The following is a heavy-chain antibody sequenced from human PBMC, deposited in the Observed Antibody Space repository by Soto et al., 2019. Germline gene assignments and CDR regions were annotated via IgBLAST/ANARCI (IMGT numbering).Heavy chain of an antibody. J-gene: IGHJ4*02. CDR2: ISGSGGTI. CDR3: AREAHYCFDY. Sequence: EVQLVESGGGLVQPGGSLRLSCAVSGFTFSSYEMHWVRQAPGKGLQWVSYISGSGGTISYADSVKGRFTISRDNAKNSLYLQMNSLGAEDTAVYYCAREAHYCFDYWGQGTLVTVSS. V-gene: IGHV3-48*03. CDR1: GFTFSSYE.